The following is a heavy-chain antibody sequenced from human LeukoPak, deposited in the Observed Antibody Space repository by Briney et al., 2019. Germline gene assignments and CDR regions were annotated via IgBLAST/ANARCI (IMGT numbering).Heavy chain of an antibody. V-gene: IGHV3-21*01. J-gene: IGHJ6*03. CDR2: ISSSSSYI. D-gene: IGHD2-2*01. CDR3: ARYCSSTSCSSYYYYYMDV. CDR1: GFTFSSYS. Sequence: GGSLRLSCAASGFTFSSYSMNWVRQAPGKGLEWVPSISSSSSYIYYADSVKGRFTISRDNAKNSLYLQMNSLRAEDTAVYYCARYCSSTSCSSYYYYYMDVWGKGTTVTVSS.